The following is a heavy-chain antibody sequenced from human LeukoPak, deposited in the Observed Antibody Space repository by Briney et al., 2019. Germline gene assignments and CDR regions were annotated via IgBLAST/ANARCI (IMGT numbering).Heavy chain of an antibody. CDR1: GGSISSGGYS. D-gene: IGHD6-19*01. J-gene: IGHJ4*02. V-gene: IGHV4-34*01. CDR2: INHSGST. CDR3: ARGGKGGIAVAGTKDFDY. Sequence: PSETLSLTCAVSGGSISSGGYSWSWIRQPPGKGLEWIGEINHSGSTNYNPSLKSRVTISVDTSKNQFSLKLSSVTAADTAEYYCARGGKGGIAVAGTKDFDYWGQGTLVTVSS.